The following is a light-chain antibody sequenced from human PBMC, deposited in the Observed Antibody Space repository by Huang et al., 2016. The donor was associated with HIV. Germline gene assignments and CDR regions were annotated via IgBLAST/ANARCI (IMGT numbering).Light chain of an antibody. V-gene: IGKV3-11*01. CDR1: QSVSSN. Sequence: EIVLTQSPATLSLSPGERATLSFRASQSVSSNLSWYQQKPGQEPRLLIVDTFNRVTDIPERFSGSGSGTDFSLTIFSLEPEDFAVYYCQQRSDWPRTFGQGTKLEI. CDR2: DTF. J-gene: IGKJ2*01. CDR3: QQRSDWPRT.